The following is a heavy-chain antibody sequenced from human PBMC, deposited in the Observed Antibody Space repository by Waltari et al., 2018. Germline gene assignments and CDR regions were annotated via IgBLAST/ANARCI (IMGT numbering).Heavy chain of an antibody. J-gene: IGHJ4*02. CDR3: TTDRFD. CDR1: GFPFRNTW. V-gene: IGHV3-15*01. Sequence: EVQLVESGGGLVMPGGSLRLPCAAAGFPFRNTWMSWVRQAPGKGLEWVGRIKSRSAGGTTDYTSPVKGRFTISRDDSQNTLHLQMNSLKTEDTAVYYCTTDRFDWGQGILVTVSS. D-gene: IGHD3-16*01. CDR2: IKSRSAGGTT.